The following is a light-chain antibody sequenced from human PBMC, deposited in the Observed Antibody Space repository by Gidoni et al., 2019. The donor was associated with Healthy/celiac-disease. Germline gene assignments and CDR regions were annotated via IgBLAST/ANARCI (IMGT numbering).Light chain of an antibody. CDR1: QRISSW. V-gene: IGKV1-5*03. Sequence: DLQMTQSSSTLSASVGDRVTITCRASQRISSWLAWYQQKPGKAPKLLIYKASSLESGVPSRFIGSGSGTEFTLTISSLQPDDFATYYCQQYNSYSWTFGQGTKVEIK. CDR3: QQYNSYSWT. J-gene: IGKJ1*01. CDR2: KAS.